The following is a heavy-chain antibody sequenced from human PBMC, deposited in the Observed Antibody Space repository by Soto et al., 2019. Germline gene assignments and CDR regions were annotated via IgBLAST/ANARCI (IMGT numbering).Heavy chain of an antibody. V-gene: IGHV1-58*02. CDR2: IVVVSGST. CDR1: GFDFGSFG. CDR3: SADHPHMAMGWPV. Sequence: ASVKVSCKASGFDFGSFGIQFLRQTRGRGLEWIGWIVVVSGSTNYARQFQGRVAISRDMSSSTAYLDLYDLKSDDTAVYFCSADHPHMAMGWPVWGQGTTVTVSS. J-gene: IGHJ6*02. D-gene: IGHD1-26*01.